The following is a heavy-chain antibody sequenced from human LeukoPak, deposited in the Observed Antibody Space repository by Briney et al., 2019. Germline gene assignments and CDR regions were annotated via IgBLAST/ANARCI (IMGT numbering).Heavy chain of an antibody. CDR3: TRASSRATGYVTWFDP. Sequence: PSETLSLTGTVSGGSLSSGGYYWTWIRQHPGKGLEWIGYGDYSGSTYYNPTLKSRVTISVDTSKNQFSLRLTSVTAADTAVYYCTRASSRATGYVTWFDPWGQGTLVTVSS. J-gene: IGHJ5*02. D-gene: IGHD3-16*01. CDR2: GDYSGST. CDR1: GGSLSSGGYY. V-gene: IGHV4-31*03.